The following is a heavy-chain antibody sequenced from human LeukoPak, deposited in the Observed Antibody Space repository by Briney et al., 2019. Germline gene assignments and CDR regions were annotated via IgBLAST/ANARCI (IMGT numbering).Heavy chain of an antibody. CDR3: ARGYYYGSGPFDY. J-gene: IGHJ4*02. CDR2: IWYDGSNK. V-gene: IGHV3-33*01. CDR1: GFTFSSYG. D-gene: IGHD3-10*01. Sequence: PGGSLRLSCAASGFTFSSYGMHWVRQAPGKGLEWVAVIWYDGSNKYYADSVKGRFTISRDNSKNTLYPQMNSLRAEDTAVYYCARGYYYGSGPFDYWGQGTLVTVSS.